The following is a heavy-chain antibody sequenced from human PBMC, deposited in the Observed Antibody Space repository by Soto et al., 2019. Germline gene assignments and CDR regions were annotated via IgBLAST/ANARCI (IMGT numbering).Heavy chain of an antibody. CDR2: IYYSGST. CDR1: GGSISSYY. Sequence: PSETLSLTCTVSGGSISSYYWSWIRQPPGKGLEWIGYIYYSGSTNYNPSLKSRVTISVDTSKNQFSLKLSSVTAADTAVYYCARGYCSGGSCYSRCFDDRGQGTLVTVSS. J-gene: IGHJ4*02. CDR3: ARGYCSGGSCYSRCFDD. D-gene: IGHD2-15*01. V-gene: IGHV4-59*08.